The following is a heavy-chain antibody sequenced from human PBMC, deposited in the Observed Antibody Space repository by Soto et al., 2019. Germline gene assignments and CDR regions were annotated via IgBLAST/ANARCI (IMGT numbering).Heavy chain of an antibody. Sequence: APVKLTSEDSGGALSSNTLSWVRQAHEQGLEWMGRIIPILGIANYAQKFQGRVTITADKSTSTAYMELSSLRSEDTAVYYCAREEYYYGSGAFFDYLGQGTLVTVSS. CDR3: AREEYYYGSGAFFDY. V-gene: IGHV1-69*04. CDR2: IIPILGIA. D-gene: IGHD3-10*01. CDR1: GGALSSNT. J-gene: IGHJ4*02.